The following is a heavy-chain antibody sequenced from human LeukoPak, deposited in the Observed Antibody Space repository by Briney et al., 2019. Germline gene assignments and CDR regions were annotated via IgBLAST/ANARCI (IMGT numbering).Heavy chain of an antibody. CDR2: ISYDGSNK. CDR3: ARDLSGPSDY. J-gene: IGHJ4*02. D-gene: IGHD6-19*01. CDR1: GFTFSSYA. V-gene: IGHV3-30-3*01. Sequence: PPGGSLRLSCAASGFTFSSYAMPWVRQAPGKGLEWVAVISYDGSNKYYADSVKGRFTISRDNSKNTLYLQMNSLRAEDTAVYYCARDLSGPSDYWGQGTLVTVSS.